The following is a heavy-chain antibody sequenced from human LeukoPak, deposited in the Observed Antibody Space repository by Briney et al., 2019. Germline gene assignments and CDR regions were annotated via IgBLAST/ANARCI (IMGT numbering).Heavy chain of an antibody. CDR3: TTDYYCSSTSCPYYFDY. Sequence: GGSLRLSCAASGXTFSNAWMSWVRQAPGKGLEWVGRIKSKTDGGTTDYAAPAKGRFTISRDDSKNTLYLQMNSLKTEDTAVYYCTTDYYCSSTSCPYYFDYWGQGTLVTVSS. CDR2: IKSKTDGGTT. CDR1: GXTFSNAW. D-gene: IGHD2-2*01. V-gene: IGHV3-15*01. J-gene: IGHJ4*02.